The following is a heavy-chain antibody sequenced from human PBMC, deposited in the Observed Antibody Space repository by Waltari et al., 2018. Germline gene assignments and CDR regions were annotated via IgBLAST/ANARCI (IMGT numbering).Heavy chain of an antibody. V-gene: IGHV4-59*01. D-gene: IGHD4-17*01. CDR2: TYFRGST. CDR3: ASVHYGGNSRHVAFDV. CDR1: RGSIVGYY. Sequence: QVQLQESGPGRVKPSETLYLTCTGSRGSIVGYYWSWVRLPPGKGLEWIGHTYFRGSTDYNPSLKRRVTISVDTFKKQFSLNLTSVTAADTAVYYCASVHYGGNSRHVAFDVWGQGTMVIVSS. J-gene: IGHJ3*01.